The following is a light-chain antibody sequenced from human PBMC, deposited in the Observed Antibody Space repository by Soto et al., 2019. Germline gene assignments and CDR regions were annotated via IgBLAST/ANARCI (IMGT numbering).Light chain of an antibody. CDR1: QAISTY. J-gene: IGKJ1*01. CDR2: AAS. V-gene: IGKV1-27*01. CDR3: QNYNGAPWT. Sequence: DIQLTQSPSSLSASVGDRVTITCRASQAISTYLVWYQQKPGTVPKLLTFAASTLQSGVPSRFSGSGSGTDFTLTISSLQPEDVATYYCQNYNGAPWTFGQGTKVEIK.